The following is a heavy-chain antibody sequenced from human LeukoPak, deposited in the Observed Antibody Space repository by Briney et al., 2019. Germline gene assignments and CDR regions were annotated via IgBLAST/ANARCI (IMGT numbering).Heavy chain of an antibody. CDR1: GFTFSTYA. V-gene: IGHV3-23*01. CDR3: AKDGLSGYNFDY. J-gene: IGHJ4*02. Sequence: GGSLRLSCAASGFTFSTYAMAWVRQAPGKGLEWVSSITNHAGPTSHADSVKGRFTISRDNSKDTLYLQMNSLRGEDTAVYYCAKDGLSGYNFDYWGQGTLVTVSS. CDR2: ITNHAGPT. D-gene: IGHD5-24*01.